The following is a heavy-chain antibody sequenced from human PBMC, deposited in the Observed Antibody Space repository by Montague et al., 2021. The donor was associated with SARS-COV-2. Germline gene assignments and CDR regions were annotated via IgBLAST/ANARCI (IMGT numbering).Heavy chain of an antibody. CDR3: ARLGDGVVPAPILGVGPFYSYYYMDV. CDR1: GTSFSGYY. J-gene: IGHJ6*03. Sequence: SETLSLTCAVHGTSFSGYYWNWIRQPPGKGLEWIGEINHGGSTKHNPSLKSRVTISVDTSKNQFSLKVTSMTAADTAIYYCARLGDGVVPAPILGVGPFYSYYYMDVWGKGATVTVSS. CDR2: INHGGST. D-gene: IGHD2-2*02. V-gene: IGHV4-34*01.